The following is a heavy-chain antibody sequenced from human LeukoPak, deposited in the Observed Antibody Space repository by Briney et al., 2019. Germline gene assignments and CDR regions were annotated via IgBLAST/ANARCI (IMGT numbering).Heavy chain of an antibody. CDR1: GFTFSTYA. Sequence: GGSLRLSCAASGFTFSTYAMSWVRQIPGKGLEWVSAISGSDPGTYYADSVKGRFTISRVDSRNTLYLQMNRLRVEDTAVYYCAKGSRGSCRGAYCYSFDNWGQGAVVTVSS. CDR3: AKGSRGSCRGAYCYSFDN. D-gene: IGHD2-21*02. J-gene: IGHJ4*02. CDR2: ISGSDPGT. V-gene: IGHV3-23*01.